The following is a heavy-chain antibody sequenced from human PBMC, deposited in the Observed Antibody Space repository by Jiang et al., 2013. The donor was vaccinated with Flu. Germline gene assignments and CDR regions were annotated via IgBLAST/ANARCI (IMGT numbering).Heavy chain of an antibody. Sequence: GAEVKKPGASVKVSCKASGYTFTSYGISWVRQAPGQGLEWMGWISAYNGNTNYAQKLQGRVTMTTDTSTSTAYMELRSLRSDDTAVYYCARVTYCSSTSCYRPTLYGMDVWGQGTTVTVSS. D-gene: IGHD2-2*01. V-gene: IGHV1-18*01. CDR3: ARVTYCSSTSCYRPTLYGMDV. CDR1: GYTFTSYG. J-gene: IGHJ6*02. CDR2: ISAYNGNT.